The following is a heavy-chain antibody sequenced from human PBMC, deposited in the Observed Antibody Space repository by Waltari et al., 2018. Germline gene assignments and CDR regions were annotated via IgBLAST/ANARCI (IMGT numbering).Heavy chain of an antibody. D-gene: IGHD3-22*01. CDR2: MNEDGSEK. CDR1: GFPFTNSW. CDR3: VRDDSTGHYYFDY. J-gene: IGHJ4*02. V-gene: IGHV3-7*03. Sequence: EVQLVESGGDLVQPGGSLRLSCAASGFPFTNSWMTWVRQAPGKGLERVANMNEDGSEKYYVDSVEGRFTISRDNAKNSLYLQMNSLRAEDTAVYYCVRDDSTGHYYFDYWGQGTLVTVSS.